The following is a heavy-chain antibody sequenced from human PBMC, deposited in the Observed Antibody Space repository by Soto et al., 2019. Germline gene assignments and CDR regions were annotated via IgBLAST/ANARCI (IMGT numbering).Heavy chain of an antibody. D-gene: IGHD6-13*01. V-gene: IGHV3-49*03. CDR1: GFTFGDYA. Sequence: GGSLRLSCTASGFTFGDYAMSWFRQAPGKGLEWVGFIRSKAYGGTTEYAASVKGRFTISRDDSKSIAYLQMNSLKTEDTAVYYCTREGPPGIAAAGGYYYYGMDVWGQGTTVTVS. CDR3: TREGPPGIAAAGGYYYYGMDV. CDR2: IRSKAYGGTT. J-gene: IGHJ6*02.